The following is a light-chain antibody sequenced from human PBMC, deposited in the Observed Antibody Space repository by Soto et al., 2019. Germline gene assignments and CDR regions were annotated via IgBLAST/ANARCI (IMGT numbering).Light chain of an antibody. CDR2: DVF. J-gene: IGKJ4*01. CDR1: QDISKY. CDR3: QQYDQLLIT. Sequence: DIQMTQSASSLPASVGDTVTISCQASQDISKYLNWFQQKPGKAPKLLIYDVFNVETGVPSRFSGRGSGTDFTLITSNLQPEDFATYYCQQYDQLLITFGGGTKV. V-gene: IGKV1-33*01.